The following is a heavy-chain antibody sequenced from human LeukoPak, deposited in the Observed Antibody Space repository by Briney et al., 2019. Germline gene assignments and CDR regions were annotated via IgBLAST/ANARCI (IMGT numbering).Heavy chain of an antibody. V-gene: IGHV3-43*01. CDR3: AKVAHSRLPHSEMDV. Sequence: GGSLRLSCAASGFTFDDYTMHWVRQAPGKGLEWVSLISWDGGITYYADSVKGRFTISRDNSKNFLYLQMNSLRTEDSDLYYCAKVAHSRLPHSEMDVWGKGAPVTVSS. J-gene: IGHJ6*04. CDR1: GFTFDDYT. D-gene: IGHD4-11*01. CDR2: ISWDGGIT.